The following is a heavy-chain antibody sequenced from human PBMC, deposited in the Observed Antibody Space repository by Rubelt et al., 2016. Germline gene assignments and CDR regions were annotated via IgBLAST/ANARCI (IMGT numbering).Heavy chain of an antibody. CDR2: IWYDGSNK. D-gene: IGHD4-17*01. V-gene: IGHV3-33*01. Sequence: IWYDGSNKFYADSVKGRFSISKDNSKNTLYLQMNSLRAEDTAVYYCARNGGLYGDYSEDYGMDVWGPGTTVTVAS. J-gene: IGHJ6*02. CDR3: ARNGGLYGDYSEDYGMDV.